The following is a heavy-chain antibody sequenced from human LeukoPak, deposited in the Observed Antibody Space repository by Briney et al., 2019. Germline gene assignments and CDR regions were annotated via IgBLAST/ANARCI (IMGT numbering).Heavy chain of an antibody. D-gene: IGHD4-11*01. J-gene: IGHJ4*02. Sequence: SDTLSLTCTVSGGSISSYYWSWIRQPPGKGLEWIGYISFSGRTNYKPSLKSRVTISVDTTKNQFSLKLSSVAAADTAVYYCARHDYSNPRVDYWRQGTLVTVSS. CDR2: ISFSGRT. CDR1: GGSISSYY. V-gene: IGHV4-59*08. CDR3: ARHDYSNPRVDY.